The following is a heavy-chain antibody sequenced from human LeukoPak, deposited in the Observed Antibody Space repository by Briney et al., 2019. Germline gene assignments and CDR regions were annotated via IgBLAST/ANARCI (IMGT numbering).Heavy chain of an antibody. CDR2: FIPSGGTT. Sequence: WASVKVSCKASGYSFINYLIHWVRQAPGQGLEWMGVFIPSGGTTNYARKFQDRVTLTRDTSTTTVYMELSSLRSEDTAVYFCARETYNYGKSFDYWGQGALVTVSS. V-gene: IGHV1-46*01. D-gene: IGHD5-18*01. J-gene: IGHJ4*02. CDR3: ARETYNYGKSFDY. CDR1: GYSFINYL.